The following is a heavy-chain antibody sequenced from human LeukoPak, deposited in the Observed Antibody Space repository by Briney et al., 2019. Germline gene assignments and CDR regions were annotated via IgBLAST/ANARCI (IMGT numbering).Heavy chain of an antibody. Sequence: GGSLRLSCAASGFTFSSYWMSWVRQAPGKGLEWVANIKQDGSEKYYVDSVKGRFTTSRDNAKNSLYLQMNSLRAEDTAVYYCARVVGLRYFDWLPHFVYWGQGTLVTVSS. CDR3: ARVVGLRYFDWLPHFVY. V-gene: IGHV3-7*03. CDR2: IKQDGSEK. CDR1: GFTFSSYW. D-gene: IGHD3-9*01. J-gene: IGHJ4*02.